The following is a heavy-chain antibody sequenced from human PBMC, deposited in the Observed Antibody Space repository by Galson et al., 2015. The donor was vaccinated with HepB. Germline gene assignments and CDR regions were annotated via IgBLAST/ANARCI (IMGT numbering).Heavy chain of an antibody. J-gene: IGHJ4*02. CDR1: RFIFSSYW. V-gene: IGHV3-7*01. Sequence: SLRLSCAASRFIFSSYWMSWVRQAPGKGLEWVANIKQDGSEKYYVESVKGRFTISRDNAKNSLYLQMNSLRAEDTAVYYCARIRDIVGTGPFDYLGQGALVTVSS. D-gene: IGHD5-12*01. CDR2: IKQDGSEK. CDR3: ARIRDIVGTGPFDY.